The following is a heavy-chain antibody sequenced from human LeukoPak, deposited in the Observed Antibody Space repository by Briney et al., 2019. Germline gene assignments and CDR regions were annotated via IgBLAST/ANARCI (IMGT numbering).Heavy chain of an antibody. CDR3: ARPVTDGYNYDYYYYGMDV. CDR1: GGSISSYY. V-gene: IGHV4-59*08. J-gene: IGHJ6*02. CDR2: IYYSGST. Sequence: SSETLSLTCTVSGGSISSYYWSWIRQPPGKGLECIGYIYYSGSTNYNPSLKSRVTISVDTSKNQFSLKLSSVTAADTAVYYCARPVTDGYNYDYYYYGMDVWGQGTTVTVSS. D-gene: IGHD5-24*01.